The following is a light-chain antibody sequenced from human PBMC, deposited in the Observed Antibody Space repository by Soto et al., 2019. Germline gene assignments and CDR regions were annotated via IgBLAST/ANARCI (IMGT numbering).Light chain of an antibody. CDR2: TNN. Sequence: QPVLTQPPSASGTPGQSVTISCSGSSSNIGSNTVNWYQQIPGTAPKLVIYTNNQRPSGVSDRFSGSKSGTSASLAISGLQYEDEADYYCAAWDDSPNGLGVFGGGTKLTVL. CDR1: SSNIGSNT. V-gene: IGLV1-44*01. J-gene: IGLJ3*02. CDR3: AAWDDSPNGLGV.